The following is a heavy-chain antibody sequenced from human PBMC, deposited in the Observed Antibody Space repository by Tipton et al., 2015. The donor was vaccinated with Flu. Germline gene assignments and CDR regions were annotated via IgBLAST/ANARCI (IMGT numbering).Heavy chain of an antibody. J-gene: IGHJ4*02. CDR1: GFTVSNKY. V-gene: IGHV3-66*02. D-gene: IGHD2-15*01. CDR2: IYLGGST. Sequence: SLRLFCAASGFTVSNKYISWVRQAPGKGLEWLSVIYLGGSTYYADSVEGRFSISRDNSKNTVYLQMNSLRADDTAMYYCAREKFVALGVVVPDYWGQGTLVTVSS. CDR3: AREKFVALGVVVPDY.